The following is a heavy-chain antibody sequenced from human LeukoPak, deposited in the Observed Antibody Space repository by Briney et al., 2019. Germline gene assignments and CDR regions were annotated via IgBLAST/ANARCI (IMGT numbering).Heavy chain of an antibody. J-gene: IGHJ4*02. CDR3: ARLCGGDCYSLFDY. Sequence: PSETLSLTCTVSGGSISSSSYYWGCIRQPPGKGLEWIGSIYYSGSTYYNPSLKSRVTISVDTSKNQFSLKLSSVTAADTAVYYCARLCGGDCYSLFDYWGQGTLVTVSS. CDR2: IYYSGST. CDR1: GGSISSSSYY. D-gene: IGHD2-21*01. V-gene: IGHV4-39*01.